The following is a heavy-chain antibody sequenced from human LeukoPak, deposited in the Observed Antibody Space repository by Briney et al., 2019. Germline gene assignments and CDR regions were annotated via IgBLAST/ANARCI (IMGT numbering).Heavy chain of an antibody. CDR2: IYTSGST. CDR1: GGSISSYY. V-gene: IGHV4-4*07. D-gene: IGHD3-22*01. Sequence: SETLSLTCTVSGGSISSYYWSWIRQPAGKGLEWIGRIYTSGSTNYNPSLKSRVTMSVDTSKNQFSLKLGSVTAADTAVYYCARDLLTYYYDSSGYFDYWGQGTLVTVSS. J-gene: IGHJ4*02. CDR3: ARDLLTYYYDSSGYFDY.